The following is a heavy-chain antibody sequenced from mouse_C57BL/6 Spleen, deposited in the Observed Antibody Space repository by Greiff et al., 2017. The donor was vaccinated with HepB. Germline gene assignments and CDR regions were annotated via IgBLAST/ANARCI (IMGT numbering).Heavy chain of an antibody. D-gene: IGHD4-1*01. CDR3: ARSLTGTDYFDY. V-gene: IGHV1-82*01. J-gene: IGHJ2*01. CDR1: GYAFSSSW. CDR2: IYPGDGDT. Sequence: QVQLQESGPELVKPGASVKISCKASGYAFSSSWMNWVKQRPGKGLEWIGRIYPGDGDTNYNGKFKGKATLTADKSSSTAYMQLSSLTSEDSAVYFWARSLTGTDYFDYWGQGTTLTVSS.